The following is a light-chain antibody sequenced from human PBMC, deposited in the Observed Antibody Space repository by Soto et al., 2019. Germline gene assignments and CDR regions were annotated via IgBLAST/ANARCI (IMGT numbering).Light chain of an antibody. J-gene: IGKJ2*01. CDR3: QQYGISPPYT. Sequence: DIVLTQSPGTLSLSPGEGATLSCRASQSVSSSYLAWYQQKPGQAPRLLIYGASSRATGIPDRFSGSRSGADFTLTISRLEPEDFAVYYCQQYGISPPYTFGQGTKLEIK. V-gene: IGKV3-20*01. CDR2: GAS. CDR1: QSVSSSY.